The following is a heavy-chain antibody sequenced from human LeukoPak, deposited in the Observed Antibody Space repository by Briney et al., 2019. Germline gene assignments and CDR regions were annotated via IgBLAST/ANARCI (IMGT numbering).Heavy chain of an antibody. CDR1: GYTFTGYY. CDR3: ARAGHYDFWSGPGGVVWFDP. CDR2: ISAYNGNT. D-gene: IGHD3-3*01. V-gene: IGHV1-18*04. J-gene: IGHJ5*02. Sequence: ASVKVSCKASGYTFTGYYMHWVRQAPGQGLEWMGWISAYNGNTNYAQKLQGRVTMTTDTSTSTAYMELRSLRSDDTAVYYCARAGHYDFWSGPGGVVWFDPWGQGTLVTVSS.